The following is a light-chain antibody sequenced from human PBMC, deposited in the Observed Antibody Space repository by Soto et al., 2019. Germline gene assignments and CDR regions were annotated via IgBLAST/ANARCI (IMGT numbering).Light chain of an antibody. V-gene: IGLV2-14*01. J-gene: IGLJ1*01. CDR2: DVS. CDR3: SSYTSSSTYNYV. Sequence: QSVLTQPAPVSGSPGQSITISCTGTSSDVGGYNYVSWYQQHPGKAPKLMVYDVSNRPSGVSNRFSGSKSGNTASLTISGLQAEDDADYYCSSYTSSSTYNYVFGTGTEVAVL. CDR1: SSDVGGYNY.